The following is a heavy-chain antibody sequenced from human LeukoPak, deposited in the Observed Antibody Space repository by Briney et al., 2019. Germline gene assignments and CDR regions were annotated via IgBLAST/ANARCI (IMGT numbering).Heavy chain of an antibody. CDR3: ARGRRRELLLRPQYYFDY. V-gene: IGHV4-34*01. CDR2: INHSGST. J-gene: IGHJ4*02. CDR1: GGSISSYY. Sequence: SETLSLTCTVSGGSISSYYWSWIRQPAGKGLEWIGEINHSGSTNYNPSLKSRVTISLDTSKNQFSLKLTSVTAADTAVYYCARGRRRELLLRPQYYFDYWGQGTLVTVSS. D-gene: IGHD1-26*01.